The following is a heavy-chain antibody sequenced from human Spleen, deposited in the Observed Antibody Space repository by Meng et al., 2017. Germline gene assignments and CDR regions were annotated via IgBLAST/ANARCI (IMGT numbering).Heavy chain of an antibody. D-gene: IGHD6-13*01. J-gene: IGHJ4*02. Sequence: ASVKVSCKASGYTFPDYWLHWVRRAPGQGLEWMGRINPKSGDTHYAQRFQGRVTMTGDTSISTAYMELSGLGSDDTAMYYCARDEDISAAGKLFGDSWGQGTLVTVSS. CDR1: GYTFPDYW. CDR2: INPKSGDT. V-gene: IGHV1-2*06. CDR3: ARDEDISAAGKLFGDS.